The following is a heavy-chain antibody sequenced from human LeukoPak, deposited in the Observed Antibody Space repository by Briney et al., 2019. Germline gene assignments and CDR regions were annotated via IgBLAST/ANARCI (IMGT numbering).Heavy chain of an antibody. J-gene: IGHJ4*02. V-gene: IGHV3-7*01. CDR1: GFTFSSYA. CDR3: YCAVEDY. Sequence: GGSLRLSCAASGFTFSSYAMHWVRQAPGKGLEWVANIKQDGSEKNYVHSVKGRFTISRDNAKNSLYLEMNSLRAEDTAVYYCYCAVEDYWGQGTQVTVSS. CDR2: IKQDGSEK. D-gene: IGHD2-15*01.